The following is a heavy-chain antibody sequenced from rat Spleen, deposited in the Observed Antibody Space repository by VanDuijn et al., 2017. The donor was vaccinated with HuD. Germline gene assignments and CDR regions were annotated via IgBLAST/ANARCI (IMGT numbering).Heavy chain of an antibody. CDR2: ISPSGGST. D-gene: IGHD1-1*01. J-gene: IGHJ2*01. CDR1: GFTFSNYD. V-gene: IGHV5-20*01. Sequence: EVQLVESGGGLVQPGRSLKLSCAASGFTFSNYDMAWVRQAPTKGLEWVASISPSGGSTYYRDSMKGRFTIFRDNAKSSLYLQMDSLRSEDTATYYCTRENYYSGDYWGQGVMVTVSS. CDR3: TRENYYSGDY.